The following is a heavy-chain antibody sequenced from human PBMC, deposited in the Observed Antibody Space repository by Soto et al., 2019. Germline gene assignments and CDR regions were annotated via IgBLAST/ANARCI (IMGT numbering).Heavy chain of an antibody. CDR2: INAGNGNT. CDR3: TRSISLAGDY. Sequence: QVQLVQSGAEVKKPGASVKVSCKASGYTFTSYAMHWVRQAPGQRLEWMGWINAGNGNTKYSQKVQGRVTITRDTAASSDDMELSSRRSGDTAGYYCTRSISLAGDYWGQGTLVTVSS. V-gene: IGHV1-3*01. J-gene: IGHJ4*02. CDR1: GYTFTSYA. D-gene: IGHD3-16*01.